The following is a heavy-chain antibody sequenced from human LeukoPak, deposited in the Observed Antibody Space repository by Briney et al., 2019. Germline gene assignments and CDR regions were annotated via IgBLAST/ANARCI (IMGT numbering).Heavy chain of an antibody. V-gene: IGHV3-23*01. J-gene: IGHJ4*02. CDR1: GFTFSNYA. CDR2: ISDNGGRS. D-gene: IGHD3-22*01. Sequence: GGSLRLSRAASGFTFSNYAMTWVRQAPGKGLEWVSGISDNGGRSYYADSVKGRFTTSRDNTKNTVYLQMNSLRAEDTAVYHCAKGPVRGYQSYFFDHWGQGTLVTVSS. CDR3: AKGPVRGYQSYFFDH.